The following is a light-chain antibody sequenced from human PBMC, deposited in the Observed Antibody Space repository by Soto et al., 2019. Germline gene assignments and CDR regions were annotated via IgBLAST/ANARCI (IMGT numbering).Light chain of an antibody. J-gene: IGKJ2*01. Sequence: EVVMTQSPATLSVSPGERVTLSCRASQSVSANLAWYPQKPGQAPRLLIYGASTRATTIPARFSGSGSGTEVTLTISSLQSEDFAVYYCQQSNNWPYTFGQGTKLDIK. CDR2: GAS. CDR1: QSVSAN. V-gene: IGKV3-15*01. CDR3: QQSNNWPYT.